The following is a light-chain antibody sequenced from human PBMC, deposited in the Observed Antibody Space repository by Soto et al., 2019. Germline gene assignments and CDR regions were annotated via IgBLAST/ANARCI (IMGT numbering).Light chain of an antibody. CDR3: LLDFGGASLYV. CDR2: ATI. Sequence: QAVVTQEPSLTVSPGGTVTLTCASSTGAVTSSYYPNWFQQKPGQAPRPLIYATINKYSWTPARFSGSLLGGKAALTLSGVQPEDEAIYYCLLDFGGASLYVFGNGIKLTVL. CDR1: TGAVTSSYY. J-gene: IGLJ1*01. V-gene: IGLV7-43*01.